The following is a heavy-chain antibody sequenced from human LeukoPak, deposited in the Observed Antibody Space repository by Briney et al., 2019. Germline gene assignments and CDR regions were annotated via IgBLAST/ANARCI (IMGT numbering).Heavy chain of an antibody. J-gene: IGHJ4*02. CDR2: ISDSGGNT. CDR1: GFTFNSYA. V-gene: IGHV3-23*01. CDR3: ARHRSSWLIDY. D-gene: IGHD6-6*01. Sequence: GGSLRLSCAASGFTFNSYAMSWVRQAPWERLQWVSGISDSGGNTYYADSVRGRFTISRDNSKNTLYLQMNSLRAEDTAVYYCARHRSSWLIDYWGQGTPVTVFS.